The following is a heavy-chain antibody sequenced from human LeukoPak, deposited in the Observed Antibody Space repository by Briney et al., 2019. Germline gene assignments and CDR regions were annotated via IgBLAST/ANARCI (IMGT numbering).Heavy chain of an antibody. D-gene: IGHD3-9*01. V-gene: IGHV5-51*01. J-gene: IGHJ4*02. CDR3: ARQYYDILTDPHYFDS. CDR2: ILPGNSDT. Sequence: GESLKISCKGSGYSFSNYWIGWVRQMPGKGLEWVGIILPGNSDTRYSPSFQGQVTMSADKSISTAYLQWSSLKAADTAMYYCARQYYDILTDPHYFDSWGQGTLVTVSS. CDR1: GYSFSNYW.